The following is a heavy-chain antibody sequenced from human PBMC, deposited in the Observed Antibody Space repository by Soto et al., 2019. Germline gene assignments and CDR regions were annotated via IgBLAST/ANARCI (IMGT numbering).Heavy chain of an antibody. CDR2: VYHSGTI. CDR1: GDSIATGDYW. CDR3: SRQIARALRAFEI. Sequence: QLQLQESGPGLLKPSETLSLTCTVSGDSIATGDYWWAWIRQPPGKGQEWIGSVYHSGTIWYSPSLKSRLTVSIDTATDQFSLTLSFVTAADTAVYYCSRQIARALRAFEIWGQGTMVTASS. J-gene: IGHJ3*02. D-gene: IGHD2-21*01. V-gene: IGHV4-39*01.